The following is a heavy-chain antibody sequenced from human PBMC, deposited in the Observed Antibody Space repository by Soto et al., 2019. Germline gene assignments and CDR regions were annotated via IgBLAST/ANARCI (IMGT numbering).Heavy chain of an antibody. CDR1: GFTFSSYS. V-gene: IGHV3-21*01. Sequence: GGSLRLSCAASGFTFSSYSMNWVRQAPGKGLEWVSSISSSSSYIYYADSVKGRFTISRDNAKNSLYLQMNSLRAEDTAVYYCAREGSSLERTTSDYWGQGTLVTVSS. J-gene: IGHJ4*02. CDR2: ISSSSSYI. CDR3: AREGSSLERTTSDY. D-gene: IGHD1-1*01.